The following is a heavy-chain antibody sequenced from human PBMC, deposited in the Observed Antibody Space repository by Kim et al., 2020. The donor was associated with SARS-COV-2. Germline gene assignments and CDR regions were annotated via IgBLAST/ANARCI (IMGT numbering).Heavy chain of an antibody. J-gene: IGHJ6*02. Sequence: SETLSLTCTVSGGSISSSSYYWGWIRQPPGKGLEWIGSIYYSGSTYYNPSLKSRVTISVDTSKNQFSLKLSSVTAADTAVYYCARSRGPYYYDSSGYGGMDVWGQGTTVTVSS. CDR1: GGSISSSSYY. D-gene: IGHD3-22*01. V-gene: IGHV4-39*01. CDR3: ARSRGPYYYDSSGYGGMDV. CDR2: IYYSGST.